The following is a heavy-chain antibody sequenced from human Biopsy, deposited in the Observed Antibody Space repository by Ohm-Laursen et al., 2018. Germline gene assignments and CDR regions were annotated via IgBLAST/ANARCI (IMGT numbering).Heavy chain of an antibody. CDR2: IYYSVIT. J-gene: IGHJ6*02. D-gene: IGHD4-11*01. Sequence: QTLSLTCAVSGDSVTKYYWSWIRQPPGKGLEWIGHIYYSVITNYNPSLQSRVSISVDTSRNQVSLTLSSVTAADTAVYYCARDSGILNYGNFKYYHYYGMDVWGQGTKVTVSS. V-gene: IGHV4-59*02. CDR1: GDSVTKYY. CDR3: ARDSGILNYGNFKYYHYYGMDV.